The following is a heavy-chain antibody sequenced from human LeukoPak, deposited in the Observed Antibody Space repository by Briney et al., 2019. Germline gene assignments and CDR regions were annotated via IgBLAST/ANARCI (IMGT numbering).Heavy chain of an antibody. J-gene: IGHJ4*02. D-gene: IGHD6-13*01. V-gene: IGHV4-30-4*08. CDR2: IYYSGST. CDR3: ARGEQSVVSSWSVFDY. CDR1: GGSISSYY. Sequence: PSETLSLTCTVSGGSISSYYWSWIRQPPGKGLEWIGYIYYSGSTYYNPSLKSRVTISVDTSKNQFSLKLSSVTAADTAVYYCARGEQSVVSSWSVFDYWGQGTLVTVSS.